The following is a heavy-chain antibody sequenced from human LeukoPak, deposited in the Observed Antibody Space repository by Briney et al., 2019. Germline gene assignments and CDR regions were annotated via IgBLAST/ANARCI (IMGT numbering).Heavy chain of an antibody. D-gene: IGHD1-14*01. CDR3: ARLPVDAFDI. J-gene: IGHJ3*02. Sequence: GGSLRLSCGASGFTFSSYGMSWVRQAPGKGLEHVSAISSNGGNTHYANSVKGRFTISRDNSKNTLYLQMGSLRAEDMAVYYCARLPVDAFDIWGQGTMVTVPS. CDR1: GFTFSSYG. CDR2: ISSNGGNT. V-gene: IGHV3-64*01.